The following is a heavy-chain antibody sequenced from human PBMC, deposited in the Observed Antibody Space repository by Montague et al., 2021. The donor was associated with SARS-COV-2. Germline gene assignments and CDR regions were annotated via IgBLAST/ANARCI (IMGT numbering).Heavy chain of an antibody. CDR3: VRDGGDDKHDWWFDL. D-gene: IGHD2-21*02. V-gene: IGHV3-74*01. J-gene: IGHJ2*01. Sequence: SLRLSCAASGFNFPRYCMHWVRQSPGQGLEWVARICDGVRWISYADSVRDRFTVSRDNAKNTLSLLMNNLSGEDTAVYYCVRDGGDDKHDWWFDLWGRGTHVSVSS. CDR2: ICDGVRWI. CDR1: GFNFPRYC.